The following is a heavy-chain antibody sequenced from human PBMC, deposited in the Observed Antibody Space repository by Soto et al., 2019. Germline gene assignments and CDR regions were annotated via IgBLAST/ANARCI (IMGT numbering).Heavy chain of an antibody. CDR2: IIPIFGTA. D-gene: IGHD1-1*01. Sequence: SVKVSCKASGGTFSSYAISWVRQAPGQGLEWMGGIIPIFGTANYAQKFQGRVTITADESTSTAHMELSSLRSEDTAVYYCARSNWNDVEGFDYWGQGTLVTVSS. V-gene: IGHV1-69*13. J-gene: IGHJ4*02. CDR3: ARSNWNDVEGFDY. CDR1: GGTFSSYA.